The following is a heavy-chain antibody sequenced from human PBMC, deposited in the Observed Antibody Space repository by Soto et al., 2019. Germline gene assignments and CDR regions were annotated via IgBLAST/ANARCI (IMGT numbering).Heavy chain of an antibody. D-gene: IGHD2-15*01. V-gene: IGHV4-59*01. CDR2: IYYSGST. CDR1: GGSISSYY. J-gene: IGHJ5*02. Sequence: ASETLSLTCTVSGGSISSYYWSWIRQPPGKGLEWIGYIYYSGSTNYNPSLKSRVTISVDTSKNQFSLKLSSVTAADTAVYYCARGVQICSGGSCYFWGGDTKYNWFDHWGQGTLVTVSS. CDR3: ARGVQICSGGSCYFWGGDTKYNWFDH.